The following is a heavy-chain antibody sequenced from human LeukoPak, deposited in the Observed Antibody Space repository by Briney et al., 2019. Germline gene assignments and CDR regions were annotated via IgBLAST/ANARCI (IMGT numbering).Heavy chain of an antibody. Sequence: ASVKVSCKASGYTFTSYGISWVRQAPGQGLECGGWISAYNGNTNYAQKLQGRVTMTTDTSTSTAYMELRSLRSDDTAVYYCARDNYYDSSGYYDDYWGQGTLVTVSS. J-gene: IGHJ4*02. CDR1: GYTFTSYG. D-gene: IGHD3-22*01. V-gene: IGHV1-18*01. CDR3: ARDNYYDSSGYYDDY. CDR2: ISAYNGNT.